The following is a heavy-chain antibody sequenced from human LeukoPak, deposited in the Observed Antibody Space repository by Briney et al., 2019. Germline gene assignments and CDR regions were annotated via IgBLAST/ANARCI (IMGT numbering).Heavy chain of an antibody. V-gene: IGHV4-59*01. CDR1: GGSISSYY. CDR3: ARDHCSSTSCYSLTGWFDP. Sequence: SETLSLTCTVSGGSISSYYWSWIRQPPGKGLEWIGYIYYSGSTNYNPSLKSRVTISVDTSKNQFSLKLSSVTAADTAVYYCARDHCSSTSCYSLTGWFDPWGQGTLVTVSS. CDR2: IYYSGST. J-gene: IGHJ5*02. D-gene: IGHD2-2*02.